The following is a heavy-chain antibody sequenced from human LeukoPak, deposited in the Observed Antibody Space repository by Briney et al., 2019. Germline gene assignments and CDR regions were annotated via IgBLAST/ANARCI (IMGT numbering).Heavy chain of an antibody. V-gene: IGHV3-23*01. CDR2: INDSGSST. CDR1: GFTFRKYA. CDR3: TKGLYVSGSTPEF. J-gene: IGHJ1*01. Sequence: GGSLRLSCAASGFTFRKYAVTWVRQAPGKGLEWVSGINDSGSSTYYTDSVKGRFTISRDNAKNTVYLQMNNLRVEDMAVYYCTKGLYVSGSTPEFWGQGNLGIVSS. D-gene: IGHD3-10*01.